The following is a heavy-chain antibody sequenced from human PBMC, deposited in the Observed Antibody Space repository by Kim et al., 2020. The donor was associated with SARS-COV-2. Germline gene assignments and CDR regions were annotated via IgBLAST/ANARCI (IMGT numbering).Heavy chain of an antibody. D-gene: IGHD3-16*02. V-gene: IGHV7-4-1*02. CDR2: INTNTGNP. CDR3: ARGITFGGVIGAFDI. CDR1: GYTFTSYA. J-gene: IGHJ3*02. Sequence: ASVKVSCKASGYTFTSYAMNWVRQAPGQGLEWMGWINTNTGNPTYAQGFTGRFVFSLDTSVSTAYLQISSLKAEDTAVYYCARGITFGGVIGAFDIWGQGTMVTVSS.